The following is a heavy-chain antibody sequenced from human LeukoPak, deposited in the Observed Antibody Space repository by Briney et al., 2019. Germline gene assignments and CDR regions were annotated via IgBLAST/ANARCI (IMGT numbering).Heavy chain of an antibody. CDR3: ARGDWDSSGWYMSGYYFDY. V-gene: IGHV4-34*01. CDR2: INHSGST. CDR1: GGSFSGYY. Sequence: SSETLSLTCTVYGGSFSGYYWSWIRQPPGKGLEWIGAINHSGSTNYNPSLKSRVTISVDTSKNQFSLKLSSVTAADTAVYYCARGDWDSSGWYMSGYYFDYWGQGTLVTVSS. J-gene: IGHJ4*02. D-gene: IGHD6-19*01.